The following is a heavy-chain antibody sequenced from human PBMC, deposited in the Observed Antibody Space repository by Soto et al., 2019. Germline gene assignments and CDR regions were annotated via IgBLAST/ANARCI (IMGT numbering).Heavy chain of an antibody. CDR1: GGSISSSSYY. J-gene: IGHJ2*01. CDR2: IYYSGST. CDR3: ERPEYGDLYWYFDL. Sequence: SETLSLTCTVSGGSISSSSYYWGWIRQPPGKGLEWIGSIYYSGSTYYNPSLKSRVTISVDTSKNQFSLKLSSVTAADTAVYYCERPEYGDLYWYFDLWGRGTLVTVSS. D-gene: IGHD4-17*01. V-gene: IGHV4-39*01.